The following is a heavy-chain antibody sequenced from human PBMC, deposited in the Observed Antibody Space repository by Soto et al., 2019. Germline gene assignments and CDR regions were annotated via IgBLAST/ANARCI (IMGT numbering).Heavy chain of an antibody. J-gene: IGHJ4*02. Sequence: QVQLQQWGAGLLKPSETLSLTCAVYGGSFSGYYWSWIRQPPGKGLEWIGEINHSGSTNYNPSLKSRVXXSXDXXKNQFSLKLSSVTAADTAVYYCARATDPVTSPFDYWGQGTLVTVSS. CDR1: GGSFSGYY. V-gene: IGHV4-34*01. CDR2: INHSGST. D-gene: IGHD4-17*01. CDR3: ARATDPVTSPFDY.